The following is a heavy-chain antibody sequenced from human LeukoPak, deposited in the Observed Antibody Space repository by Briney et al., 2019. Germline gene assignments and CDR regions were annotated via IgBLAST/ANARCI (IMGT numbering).Heavy chain of an antibody. J-gene: IGHJ4*02. D-gene: IGHD6-13*01. V-gene: IGHV4-39*07. CDR2: IYQSGST. Sequence: PSETLSLACTVSGGSISSSSYYWGWIRQPPGKGLEWIGYIYQSGSTYYNPSLKSRVTISVDRSKNQFSLKLNSVTAADTAVYYCARGGLAAAGSEIDSWGQGTLVTVSS. CDR1: GGSISSSSYY. CDR3: ARGGLAAAGSEIDS.